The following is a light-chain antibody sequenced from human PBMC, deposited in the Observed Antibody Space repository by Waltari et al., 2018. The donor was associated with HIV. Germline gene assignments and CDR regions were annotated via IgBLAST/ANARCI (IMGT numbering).Light chain of an antibody. Sequence: EIVLTQSPATLSLSPGERATRSCRASQSVSSYLAWYQPKPGQAPRLLIYDASNRATCIPARFSGSGSGTDFTLTISSLEPEDFAVYYCQQRSNWPPWTFGQGTKVEIK. J-gene: IGKJ1*01. CDR2: DAS. V-gene: IGKV3-11*01. CDR1: QSVSSY. CDR3: QQRSNWPPWT.